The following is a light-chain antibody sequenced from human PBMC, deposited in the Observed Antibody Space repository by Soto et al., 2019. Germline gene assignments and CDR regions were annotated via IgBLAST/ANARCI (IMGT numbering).Light chain of an antibody. Sequence: QSVLTQPRSVSGSPGQSVTISCTGTSSDVGGYNYVSWYQQHPGKAPKLMIYDVTKRPSGVPDRFSASKFGNTASLTISGLQAEDEADYYCCSCTSTSVPWAFDGGTKLTVL. CDR2: DVT. CDR3: CSCTSTSVPWA. CDR1: SSDVGGYNY. J-gene: IGLJ3*02. V-gene: IGLV2-11*01.